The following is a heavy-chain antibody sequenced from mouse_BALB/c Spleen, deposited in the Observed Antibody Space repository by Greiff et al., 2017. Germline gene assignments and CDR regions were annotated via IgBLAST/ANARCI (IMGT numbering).Heavy chain of an antibody. D-gene: IGHD2-3*01. CDR1: GFNIKDYY. CDR3: AREAFDGYYAMDY. Sequence: EVQLQQSGAELVRSGASVKLSCTASGFNIKDYYMHWVKQRPEQGLEWIGWIDPENGDTEYAPKFQGKATMTADKSSSTAYMQLSSLTSEDSAVYFCAREAFDGYYAMDYWGQGTSVTVSS. V-gene: IGHV14-4*02. J-gene: IGHJ4*01. CDR2: IDPENGDT.